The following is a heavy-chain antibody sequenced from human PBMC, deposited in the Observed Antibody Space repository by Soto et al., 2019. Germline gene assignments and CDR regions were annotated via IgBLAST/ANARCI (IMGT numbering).Heavy chain of an antibody. CDR3: AKGYSSASQYYYYAMDV. Sequence: GGSLRLSCAASGFTFSDYGMHWVRQAPGKGLEWVAVISFDGGNKYHADSVKGRFTISRDNSKNTLYLQMSSLRIEDTGVYYCAKGYSSASQYYYYAMDVWGQGTTVTVSS. D-gene: IGHD6-6*01. V-gene: IGHV3-30*18. CDR2: ISFDGGNK. CDR1: GFTFSDYG. J-gene: IGHJ6*02.